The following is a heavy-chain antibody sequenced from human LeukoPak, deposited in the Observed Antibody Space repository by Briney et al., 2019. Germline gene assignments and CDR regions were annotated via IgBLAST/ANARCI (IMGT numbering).Heavy chain of an antibody. CDR1: GGSISSGGYY. CDR2: IYHSGST. CDR3: ARVVVVPAAIDAFDI. J-gene: IGHJ3*02. V-gene: IGHV4-61*08. D-gene: IGHD2-2*01. Sequence: PSETLSLTCTVSGGSISSGGYYWSWIRQPPGKGLEWIGYIYHSGSTYYNPSLKSRVTISVDTSKNQFSLKLSSVTAADTAVYYCARVVVVPAAIDAFDIWGQGTMVTVSS.